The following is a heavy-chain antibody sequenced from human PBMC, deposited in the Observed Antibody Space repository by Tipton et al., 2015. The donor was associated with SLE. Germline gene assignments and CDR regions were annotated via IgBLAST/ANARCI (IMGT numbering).Heavy chain of an antibody. Sequence: TLSLTCTVSGDSFSSGSSSWNWVRQPAGKGLEWIGLIYNSGSSYYNPSLKSRVTISVDTSKNQFSLKLSSVTAADTAVYYCARDPNGGYGSFDYWGLGALVTVSS. D-gene: IGHD7-27*01. CDR2: IYNSGSS. V-gene: IGHV4-61*02. CDR1: GDSFSSGSSS. J-gene: IGHJ4*02. CDR3: ARDPNGGYGSFDY.